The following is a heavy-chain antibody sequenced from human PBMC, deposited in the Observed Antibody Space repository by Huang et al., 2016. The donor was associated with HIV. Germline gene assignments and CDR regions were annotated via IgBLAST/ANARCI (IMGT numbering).Heavy chain of an antibody. CDR3: AKASRGGFELDF. CDR1: GFTFNKYG. D-gene: IGHD5-12*01. CDR2: VADDGNMK. V-gene: IGHV3-30*18. J-gene: IGHJ4*02. Sequence: QVQLVESGGAVVQPGRSLRLSCTASGFTFNKYGMHWVRRDLGKGLGWGRVVADDGNMKKYVDSVKGRVTISRDKTQNMLYLQIKNLRGEDTALYHCAKASRGGFELDFWGQGTLVTVSS.